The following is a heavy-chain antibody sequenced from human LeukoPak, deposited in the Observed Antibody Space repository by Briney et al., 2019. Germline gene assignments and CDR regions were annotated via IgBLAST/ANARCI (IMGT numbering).Heavy chain of an antibody. CDR3: ARMGGYSGYATH. CDR2: ILYSGTT. V-gene: IGHV4-59*08. CDR1: GGSISSYY. J-gene: IGHJ4*02. D-gene: IGHD5-12*01. Sequence: SETLSLTCTVSGGSISSYYWSWIRQPPGKGLEWIGYILYSGTTNSNPSLKSRVNISLDTSNNQISLRLTSVTAADTAVYFCARMGGYSGYATHWGQGILVTVSS.